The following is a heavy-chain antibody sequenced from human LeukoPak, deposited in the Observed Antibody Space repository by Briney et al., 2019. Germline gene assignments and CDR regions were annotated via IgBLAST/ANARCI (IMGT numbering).Heavy chain of an antibody. D-gene: IGHD3-9*01. Sequence: QPGGSLRLSCAASGFTFDDYAMHWVRQAPGKGLEWVSGISWNSGSIGYADSVKGRFTISRDNAKNSLYLQMNSLRAEDTAVYYCARDILTGPYYFDYWGQGTLVIVSS. CDR1: GFTFDDYA. CDR2: ISWNSGSI. V-gene: IGHV3-9*01. CDR3: ARDILTGPYYFDY. J-gene: IGHJ4*02.